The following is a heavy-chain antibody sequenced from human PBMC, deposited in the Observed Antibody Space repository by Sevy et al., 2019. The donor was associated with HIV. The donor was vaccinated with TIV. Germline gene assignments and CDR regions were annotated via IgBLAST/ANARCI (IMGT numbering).Heavy chain of an antibody. V-gene: IGHV4-4*07. CDR2: IYTSGST. J-gene: IGHJ5*02. CDR3: AREVERTLYPNWFDP. D-gene: IGHD1-1*01. CDR1: GGSISSYY. Sequence: SETLSLTCTVSGGSISSYYWSWIRQPAGKGLEWIGRIYTSGSTNYNPSLKSRVTMSVDTSKNQFSLKLSSVTAADTAEYYCAREVERTLYPNWFDPWGQGTLVTVSS.